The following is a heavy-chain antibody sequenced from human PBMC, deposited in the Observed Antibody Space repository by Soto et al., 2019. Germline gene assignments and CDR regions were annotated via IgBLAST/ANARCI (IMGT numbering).Heavy chain of an antibody. J-gene: IGHJ4*02. V-gene: IGHV1-69*13. D-gene: IGHD3-22*01. CDR3: ARDPWGGDYYDSSGYYYFGNYFGY. Sequence: SVKVSCKASGGTFSSYAISWVRQAPGQGLEWMGGIIPIFGTANYAQKFQGRVTITADESTSTAYMELSSLRSEDTAVYYCARDPWGGDYYDSSGYYYFGNYFGYWGQGTLVTVSS. CDR1: GGTFSSYA. CDR2: IIPIFGTA.